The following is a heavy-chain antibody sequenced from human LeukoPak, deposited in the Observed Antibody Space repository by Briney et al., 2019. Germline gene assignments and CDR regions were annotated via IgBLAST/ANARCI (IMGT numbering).Heavy chain of an antibody. V-gene: IGHV4-4*07. J-gene: IGHJ2*01. CDR1: GGSISSYY. Sequence: SETLSLTCTVSGGSISSYYWSWIRQPAGKGLEWIGRIYTSGSTNYNPSLKSRVTMSVDTSKNQFSLKLSSVTAADTAVYYCARVGWELQRWYFDLWGRGTLVTVSS. CDR3: ARVGWELQRWYFDL. D-gene: IGHD1-26*01. CDR2: IYTSGST.